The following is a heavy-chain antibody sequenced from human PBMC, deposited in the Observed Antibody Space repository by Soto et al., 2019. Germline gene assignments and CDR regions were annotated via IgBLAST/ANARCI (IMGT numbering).Heavy chain of an antibody. CDR2: ISSSSSYI. J-gene: IGHJ6*03. CDR3: ARGGDGVVVVAATLRKNYMDV. D-gene: IGHD2-15*01. V-gene: IGHV3-21*01. Sequence: EVQLVESGGGLVKPGGSLRLSCAASGFTFSSYSMNWVRQAPGKGLERVSSISSSSSYIYYADSVKGRFTISRDNAKNSLYLQMNSLRAEDTAVYYCARGGDGVVVVAATLRKNYMDVWGKGTTITVSS. CDR1: GFTFSSYS.